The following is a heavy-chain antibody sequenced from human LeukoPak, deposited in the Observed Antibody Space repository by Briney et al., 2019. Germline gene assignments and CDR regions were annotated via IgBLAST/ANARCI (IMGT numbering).Heavy chain of an antibody. CDR1: GFTFSSYG. Sequence: GSLRLSCAASGFTFSSYGMSWIRQPPGKGLEWIGSISYSGSTYYNPSLKSRVTISVDTSKNQFSLKLSSVTAADTAVYYCASITIFGVVIDYWGQGTLVTVSS. CDR3: ASITIFGVVIDY. V-gene: IGHV4-38-2*01. CDR2: ISYSGST. J-gene: IGHJ4*02. D-gene: IGHD3-3*01.